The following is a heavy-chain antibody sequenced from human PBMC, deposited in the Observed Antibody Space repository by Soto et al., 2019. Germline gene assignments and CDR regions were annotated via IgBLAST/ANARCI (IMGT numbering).Heavy chain of an antibody. V-gene: IGHV4-34*01. D-gene: IGHD3-9*01. CDR3: ARGLVSDAFDI. CDR1: GGSFSGYY. CDR2: INHSGST. J-gene: IGHJ3*02. Sequence: QVQLQQWGAGLLKPSETLSLTCAVYGGSFSGYYWSWIRQLPGKGLEWIGEINHSGSTNYNPSLKSRVTISVDTSKNQFSLKLSSVTAADTAVYYCARGLVSDAFDIWGQGTMVTVSS.